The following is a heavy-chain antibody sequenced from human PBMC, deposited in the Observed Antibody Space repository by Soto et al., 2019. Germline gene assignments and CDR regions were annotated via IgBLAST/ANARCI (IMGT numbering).Heavy chain of an antibody. CDR1: GFTFSSYA. V-gene: IGHV3-64D*06. CDR2: ISSNGGST. D-gene: IGHD3-10*01. Sequence: HPGGSLRLSCSASGFTFSSYAMHWVRQAPGKGLEYVSAISSNGGSTYYADSVKGRFTISRDNSKNTLYLQMSSLRAEDTAVYYCVKSVLLWFGELLSPTPGKYGMDVWGQGTTVTVSS. J-gene: IGHJ6*02. CDR3: VKSVLLWFGELLSPTPGKYGMDV.